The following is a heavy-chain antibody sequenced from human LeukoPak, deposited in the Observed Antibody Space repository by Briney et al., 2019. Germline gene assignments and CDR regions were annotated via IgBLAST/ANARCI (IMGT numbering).Heavy chain of an antibody. CDR1: GYTFTSYD. D-gene: IGHD6-19*01. Sequence: GASVKVSCKASGYTFTSYDINWVRRATGQGLEWMGWMNPNSGNTGYAQKFQGRVTITRNTSISTAYMELSSLRSEDTAVYYCARDRTPVAPGGYHDAFDIWGQGTMVTVSS. V-gene: IGHV1-8*03. CDR3: ARDRTPVAPGGYHDAFDI. CDR2: MNPNSGNT. J-gene: IGHJ3*02.